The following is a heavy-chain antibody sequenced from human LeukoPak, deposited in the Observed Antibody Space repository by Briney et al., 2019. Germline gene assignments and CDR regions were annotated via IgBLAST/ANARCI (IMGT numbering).Heavy chain of an antibody. CDR2: IIPIFGTA. V-gene: IGHV1-69*01. CDR3: ASWFGETYYDSSGSNWFDP. Sequence: ASVKVSCKTSGGTFSSYAISWVRQAPGQGLEWMGGIIPIFGTANYAQKFQGRVTITADESTSTAYMELSSLRSEDTAVYYCASWFGETYYDSSGSNWFDPWGQGTLVTVSS. J-gene: IGHJ5*02. D-gene: IGHD3-22*01. CDR1: GGTFSSYA.